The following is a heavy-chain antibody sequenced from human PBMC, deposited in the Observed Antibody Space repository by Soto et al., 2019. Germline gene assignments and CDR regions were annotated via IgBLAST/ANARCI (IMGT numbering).Heavy chain of an antibody. V-gene: IGHV4-59*08. CDR3: ARHGSGWSFDY. CDR1: GGSISSYS. Sequence: SETLSLTCTVSGGSISSYSWSWIRQPPGKGLEWIGYIYNYNPSLKSRVTISVDTSKNQFSLKLSSVTAADTAVYYCARHGSGWSFDYWGQGTLVTVSS. D-gene: IGHD6-19*01. CDR2: IY. J-gene: IGHJ4*02.